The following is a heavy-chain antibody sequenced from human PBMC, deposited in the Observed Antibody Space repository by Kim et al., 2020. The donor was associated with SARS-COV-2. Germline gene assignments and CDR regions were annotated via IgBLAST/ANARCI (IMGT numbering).Heavy chain of an antibody. D-gene: IGHD5-12*01. CDR2: INHSGST. Sequence: SETLSLTCAVYGGSFSGYYWSWIRQPPGKGLEWIGEINHSGSTNYNPSLKSRVTISVDTSKNQFSLKLSSVTAADTAVYYCARGWLQFGYYYYGMDVWGQGTTVTVS. CDR1: GGSFSGYY. V-gene: IGHV4-34*01. CDR3: ARGWLQFGYYYYGMDV. J-gene: IGHJ6*02.